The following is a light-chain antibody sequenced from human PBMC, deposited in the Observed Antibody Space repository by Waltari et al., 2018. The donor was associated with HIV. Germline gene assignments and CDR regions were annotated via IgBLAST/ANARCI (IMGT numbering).Light chain of an antibody. J-gene: IGLJ3*02. CDR2: EVT. Sequence: QSALTQPASVSGSPGQSITIPSTGTSFDVGHYNYVSSYQPHPGKAPKPLVYEVTNRPSGVSNRFSGAKSGNTASLTSSGLHADDEADYYGISYSSGFTLMFGGGPKLTV. CDR1: SFDVGHYNY. CDR3: ISYSSGFTLM. V-gene: IGLV2-14*01.